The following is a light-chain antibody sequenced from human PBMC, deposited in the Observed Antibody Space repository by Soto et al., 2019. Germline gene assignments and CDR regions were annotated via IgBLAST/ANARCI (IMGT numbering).Light chain of an antibody. Sequence: QSALTQPASVSGSPGQSITISCTGTSSDVGGYNYVSWYQQHPGKAPKLMIYDVSNRPSGVFNRFSGSKSGNTASLTISGLQAEDEADYYCSSYTSSSTLVVFGGGTKLTVL. V-gene: IGLV2-14*01. CDR1: SSDVGGYNY. CDR2: DVS. CDR3: SSYTSSSTLVV. J-gene: IGLJ2*01.